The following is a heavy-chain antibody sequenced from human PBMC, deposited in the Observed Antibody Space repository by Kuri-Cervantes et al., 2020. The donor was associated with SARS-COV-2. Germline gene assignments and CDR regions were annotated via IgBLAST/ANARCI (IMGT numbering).Heavy chain of an antibody. Sequence: GSLRLSCAVSGYSISSGYYWGWIRQPPGKGLEWIGSIYHSGSTYYNPSLKSRVTISVDTSKNQFSLKLNSVTAADTAVYYCARQHTNSPDFWGQGTLVTVSS. J-gene: IGHJ4*02. V-gene: IGHV4-38-2*01. CDR2: IYHSGST. CDR1: GYSISSGYY. D-gene: IGHD4-23*01. CDR3: ARQHTNSPDF.